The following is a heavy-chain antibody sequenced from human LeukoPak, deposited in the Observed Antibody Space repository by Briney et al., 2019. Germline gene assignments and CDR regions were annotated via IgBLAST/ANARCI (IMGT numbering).Heavy chain of an antibody. Sequence: SETLSLTCTVSGGSISSGGYYWSWIRQHPGKGLEWIGYIYYSGSTYYNPSLKSRVTISVDTSKNQFSLKLSSVTAADTAVYYCARHSKIYVWGSYRYDPYFDYWGQGTLVTVSS. CDR3: ARHSKIYVWGSYRYDPYFDY. CDR2: IYYSGST. D-gene: IGHD3-16*02. V-gene: IGHV4-31*03. J-gene: IGHJ4*02. CDR1: GGSISSGGYY.